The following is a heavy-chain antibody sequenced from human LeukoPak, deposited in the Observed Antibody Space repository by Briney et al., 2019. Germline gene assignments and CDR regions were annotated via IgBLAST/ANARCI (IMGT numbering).Heavy chain of an antibody. CDR2: INHSGST. CDR1: GGSFSGYY. CDR3: ARVKTPNYYYGSGTRWFDP. Sequence: SETLSLTCAVYGGSFSGYYWSWIRQPPGKGLEWIGEINHSGSTNYNPSLKSRVTISVDTSKNQFSLKLSSVTAADTAVYYCARVKTPNYYYGSGTRWFDPWGQGTLVTVSS. V-gene: IGHV4-34*01. D-gene: IGHD3-10*01. J-gene: IGHJ5*02.